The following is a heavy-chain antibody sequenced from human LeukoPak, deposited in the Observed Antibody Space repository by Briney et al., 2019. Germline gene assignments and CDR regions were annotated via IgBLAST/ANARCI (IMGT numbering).Heavy chain of an antibody. D-gene: IGHD1-26*01. J-gene: IGHJ6*03. CDR1: GYTFTNYG. V-gene: IGHV1-18*01. Sequence: ASVKVSCKASGYTFTNYGISWVRQAPGQGLEWMGWISAYNGNTNYAQKFQGRVTITADESTSTAYMELSSLRSEDTAVYYCARDSGSHPSYYYYMDVWGKGTTVTISS. CDR3: ARDSGSHPSYYYYMDV. CDR2: ISAYNGNT.